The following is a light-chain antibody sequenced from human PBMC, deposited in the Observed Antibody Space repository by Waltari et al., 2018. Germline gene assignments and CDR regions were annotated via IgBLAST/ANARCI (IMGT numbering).Light chain of an antibody. V-gene: IGKV3-11*01. CDR1: QSVTNY. J-gene: IGKJ4*01. CDR3: QQRRDWPLT. Sequence: DIVLTQSPAILSLSPGERASLSCRASQSVTNYLAWYQQKLGQSPRLHIYETSNRATGIPARFSGSGFGTDFTLTISSLEPEDFAVYYCQQRRDWPLTFGGGTKVEIK. CDR2: ETS.